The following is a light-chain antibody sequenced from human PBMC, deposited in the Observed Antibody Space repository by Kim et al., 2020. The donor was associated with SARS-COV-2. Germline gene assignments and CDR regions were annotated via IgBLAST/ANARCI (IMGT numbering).Light chain of an antibody. V-gene: IGKV3-15*01. CDR2: GAS. J-gene: IGKJ1*01. Sequence: EIAMTQSPATLSVSPGERATLSCRASQSVSSNLAWYQQKPGQAPRLLIYGASTRATGIPARFSGSGSGTEFTLTISSLQSEDFAVYYCQQYNNWITWTFGQGTKVDIK. CDR1: QSVSSN. CDR3: QQYNNWITWT.